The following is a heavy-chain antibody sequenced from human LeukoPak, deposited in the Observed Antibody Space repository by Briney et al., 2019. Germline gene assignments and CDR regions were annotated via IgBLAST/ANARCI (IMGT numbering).Heavy chain of an antibody. CDR3: ARARLQWLVRGAFDI. CDR2: INHSGST. Sequence: PSETLSLTCAVYGRSFSGYYWSWLRQPPGKGLEWIGEINHSGSTNYNPSLKSRVAISVDTSKNQFSLKLSSVTAADTAVYYCARARLQWLVRGAFDIWGQGTMVTVSS. D-gene: IGHD6-19*01. V-gene: IGHV4-34*01. J-gene: IGHJ3*02. CDR1: GRSFSGYY.